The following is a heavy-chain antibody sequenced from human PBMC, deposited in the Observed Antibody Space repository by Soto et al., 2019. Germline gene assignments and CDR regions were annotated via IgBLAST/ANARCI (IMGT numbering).Heavy chain of an antibody. CDR1: GYSFTSYL. J-gene: IGHJ5*02. Sequence: ESLKISCKGSGYSFTSYLISWVRQMPGKGLEWMGRIDPSDSETNYSPSFQGHVTISADKSIRTAYLQWSSLKASDTAMYYCARRGTMVRGVDWFGPWGQGTLVTVSS. CDR3: ARRGTMVRGVDWFGP. CDR2: IDPSDSET. V-gene: IGHV5-10-1*01. D-gene: IGHD3-10*01.